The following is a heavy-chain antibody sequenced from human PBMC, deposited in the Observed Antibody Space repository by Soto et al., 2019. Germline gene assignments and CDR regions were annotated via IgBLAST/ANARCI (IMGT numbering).Heavy chain of an antibody. Sequence: QVQLQESGPGLVKPSQTLSLTCTVSGGSISSGGYYWSWIRQHPGKGLEWIGYIYYSGSTYYNTSLESRVTISVDTSKNQFSLKLSSVTAADTAVYYGARDRGAAAGIRWFDPWGQGTLVTVSS. CDR3: ARDRGAAAGIRWFDP. CDR1: GGSISSGGYY. D-gene: IGHD6-13*01. CDR2: IYYSGST. V-gene: IGHV4-31*03. J-gene: IGHJ5*02.